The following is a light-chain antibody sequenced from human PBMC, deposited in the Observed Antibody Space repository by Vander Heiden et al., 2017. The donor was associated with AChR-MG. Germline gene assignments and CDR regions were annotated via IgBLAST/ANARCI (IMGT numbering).Light chain of an antibody. CDR2: EAS. CDR3: QQCTNWPLT. V-gene: IGKV3-11*01. J-gene: IGKJ4*01. Sequence: DIVLTQSPVILSLSPGERATLSCMASQSLGNSLAWYQQRPGQAPRLLMYEASNRATGVPAKFSGSGSGTDFTLTISSLEPEDFAVYYCQQCTNWPLTFGGGTKVENK. CDR1: QSLGNS.